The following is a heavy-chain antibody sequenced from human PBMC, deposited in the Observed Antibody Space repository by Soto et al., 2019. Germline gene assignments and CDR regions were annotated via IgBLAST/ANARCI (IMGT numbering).Heavy chain of an antibody. V-gene: IGHV4-30-4*01. CDR3: GSSSIYGMDV. D-gene: IGHD3-9*01. CDR1: GGSIIRGYYY. Sequence: SATLCLTCSVSGGSIIRGYYYWSWIRQPPGKGLEWIGNSYYSGKTDSNPSLKSRLIISIYTSKNLFSLEVGYVTAADPSVDYCGSSSIYGMDVWGQGTTDKVSS. CDR2: SYYSGKT. J-gene: IGHJ6*01.